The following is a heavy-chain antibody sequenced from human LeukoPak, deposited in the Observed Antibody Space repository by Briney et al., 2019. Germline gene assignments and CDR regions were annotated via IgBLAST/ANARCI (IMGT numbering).Heavy chain of an antibody. D-gene: IGHD4-17*01. Sequence: SDTLSLTCTLAVHPISVTSDYWAWIRQPPGKGLQYIGRIFYTGGTYYNPSLKSRVTLTVDTSKNEFSLRLTSVTAADTSVYYCARHEDYGDYVGWFDPWGQGTLVTVSS. CDR3: ARHEDYGDYVGWFDP. CDR1: VHPISVTSDY. J-gene: IGHJ5*02. CDR2: IFYTGGT. V-gene: IGHV4-39*01.